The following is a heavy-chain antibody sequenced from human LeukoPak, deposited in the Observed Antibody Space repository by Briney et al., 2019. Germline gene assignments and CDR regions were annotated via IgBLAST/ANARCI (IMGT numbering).Heavy chain of an antibody. D-gene: IGHD6-19*01. CDR3: ARDRESGWYYYGMDV. CDR2: ISSSSSYI. J-gene: IGHJ6*02. CDR1: GFTFSSYS. Sequence: GGSLRLSCAASGFTFSSYSMNWVSQAPGKGLEWVSSISSSSSYIYYADSVKGRFTISRDIAKNSLYLQMNSLRAEDTAVYYCARDRESGWYYYGMDVWGQGTTVTVSS. V-gene: IGHV3-21*01.